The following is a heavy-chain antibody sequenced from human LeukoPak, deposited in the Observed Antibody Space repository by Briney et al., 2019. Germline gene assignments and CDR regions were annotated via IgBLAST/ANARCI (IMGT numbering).Heavy chain of an antibody. CDR3: ARSMVATYGWADY. Sequence: GESLKISCKGSGYSFTSYWIGWVRQMPGKGLEWMGIIYPGDSDTRYSPSFQGQVTISADKSISTAYLQCSSLKASDTAMYYCARSMVATYGWADYWGQGTLVTVSS. V-gene: IGHV5-51*01. CDR2: IYPGDSDT. CDR1: GYSFTSYW. J-gene: IGHJ4*02. D-gene: IGHD5-12*01.